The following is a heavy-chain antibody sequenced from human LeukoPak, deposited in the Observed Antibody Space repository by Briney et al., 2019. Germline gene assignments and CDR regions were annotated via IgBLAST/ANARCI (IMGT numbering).Heavy chain of an antibody. CDR1: GFIFGDYN. Sequence: GGSLRLSCAASGFIFGDYNMYWVRQVPGKGLEWISYMSSTSTTIFYADSVKGRFTISRDNAKNSLYLQMNSLRAEDTAVYFCARVGNTGDAVIIPAAMGFDNWGQGTVVTVSS. CDR2: MSSTSTTI. D-gene: IGHD2-2*01. J-gene: IGHJ4*02. CDR3: ARVGNTGDAVIIPAAMGFDN. V-gene: IGHV3-48*01.